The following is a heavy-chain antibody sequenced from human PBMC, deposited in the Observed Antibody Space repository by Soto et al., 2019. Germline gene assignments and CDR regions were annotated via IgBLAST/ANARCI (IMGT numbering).Heavy chain of an antibody. V-gene: IGHV3-23*01. CDR3: AKVYWDDGDYIN. CDR1: GFTFSSYA. CDR2: ISGSGGST. Sequence: EVQLLESGGGLVQPGGSLRLSCAASGFTFSSYAMSWVRQAPGKGLEWVSAISGSGGSTYYADSVKGRFTISRDNSKNTLYLQRNSLRAEDTAVYYCAKVYWDDGDYINWGQGTLVTVSS. D-gene: IGHD4-17*01. J-gene: IGHJ4*02.